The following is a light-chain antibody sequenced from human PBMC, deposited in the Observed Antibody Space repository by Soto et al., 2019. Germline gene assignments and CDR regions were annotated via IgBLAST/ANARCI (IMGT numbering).Light chain of an antibody. V-gene: IGLV3-21*02. CDR3: QVWDSATDHYV. Sequence: SYELTQPPSVSVAPGQTASITCGGNNFGRKSVHWYQQKPGQAPVLVVFEDSDRPSGIPDRFFGSNSGNTATLTISGVEAGDEADYYCQVWDSATDHYVFGTGTKVTVL. CDR1: NFGRKS. CDR2: EDS. J-gene: IGLJ1*01.